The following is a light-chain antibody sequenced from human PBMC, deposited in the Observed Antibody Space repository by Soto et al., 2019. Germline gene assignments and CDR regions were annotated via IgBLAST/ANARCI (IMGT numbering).Light chain of an antibody. Sequence: EIVLTQSPGTLSLSPGQRATLSCRASQRLSASDIAWYQQKPGQAPKFLIYGVSSRATGIPDRFSGSGSGTDFTLTISRLEPEDFGVYYCLQFGSTPTTFGQGTRLEIK. V-gene: IGKV3-20*01. CDR1: QRLSASD. J-gene: IGKJ5*01. CDR3: LQFGSTPTT. CDR2: GVS.